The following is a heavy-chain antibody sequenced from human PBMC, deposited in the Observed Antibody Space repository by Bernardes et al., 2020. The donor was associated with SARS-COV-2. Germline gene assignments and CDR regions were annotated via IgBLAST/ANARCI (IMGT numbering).Heavy chain of an antibody. Sequence: SVKVSCKASGYTFPNYVISWVRQAPGQGLEWMGWITAYNSNTHYAQSLQGRVTMTKDTSTGTAYMELRSLRSDDTAVYYCASGTGNFDYWGQGTLVTVSS. CDR2: ITAYNSNT. CDR1: GYTFPNYV. J-gene: IGHJ4*02. V-gene: IGHV1-18*01. CDR3: ASGTGNFDY. D-gene: IGHD3-9*01.